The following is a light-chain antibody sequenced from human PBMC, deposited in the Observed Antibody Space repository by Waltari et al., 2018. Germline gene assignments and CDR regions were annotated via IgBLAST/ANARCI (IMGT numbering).Light chain of an antibody. CDR2: DAS. V-gene: IGKV3-11*01. CDR3: QQRNNWPPLFT. J-gene: IGKJ3*01. CDR1: QSIGTY. Sequence: EIELTQSPATLSLSPGDRVTLSCRASQSIGTYLAWYQQRRGQPPRLLIYDASNRATGVPTRFSGSGSGTDFTLTISSLEPEDFAVYYCQQRNNWPPLFTFGPGTKVDL.